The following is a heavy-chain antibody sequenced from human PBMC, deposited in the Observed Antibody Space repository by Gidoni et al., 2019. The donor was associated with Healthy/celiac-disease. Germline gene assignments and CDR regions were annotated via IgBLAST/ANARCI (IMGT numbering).Heavy chain of an antibody. Sequence: EVQLLESGGGLVQPGGSLRLSCAASGFTFSSYAMSCVRQTPGKGLEWVSAISGSGGSTYYADSVKGRFTISRDNSKNTLYLQMNSLRAEDTAVYYCAKDRNWIVGATLDWYFDLWGRGTLVTVSS. D-gene: IGHD1-26*01. CDR1: GFTFSSYA. V-gene: IGHV3-23*01. CDR2: ISGSGGST. CDR3: AKDRNWIVGATLDWYFDL. J-gene: IGHJ2*01.